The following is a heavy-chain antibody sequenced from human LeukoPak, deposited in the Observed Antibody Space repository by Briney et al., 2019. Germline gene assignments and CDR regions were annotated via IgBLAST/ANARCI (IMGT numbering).Heavy chain of an antibody. CDR3: ARVEVVMAAYFDY. J-gene: IGHJ4*02. V-gene: IGHV3-7*01. CDR2: IKQDGSEK. CDR1: GFTFSSYW. Sequence: GGSLRLSCAASGFTFSSYWMSWVPQAPGKGLEWVANIKQDGSEKYYVDSVTGRFTISRDHAKNTLYLQMNSLRAEDTAVYYCARVEVVMAAYFDYWGQGTLVTVSS. D-gene: IGHD2-21*01.